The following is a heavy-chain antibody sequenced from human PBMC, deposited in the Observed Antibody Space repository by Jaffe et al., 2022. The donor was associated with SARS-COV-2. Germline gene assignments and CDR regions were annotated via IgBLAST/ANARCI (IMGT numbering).Heavy chain of an antibody. V-gene: IGHV1-2*06. Sequence: QVQLVQSGAEVKKPGASVKVSCKASGYTFTGYYMHWVRQAPGQGLEWMGRINPNSGGTNYAQKFQGRVTMTRDTSISTAYMELSRLRSDDTAVYYCARDFTAGVDYDFWSGYGSGVHDGFDPWGQGTLVTVSS. CDR3: ARDFTAGVDYDFWSGYGSGVHDGFDP. D-gene: IGHD3-3*01. CDR1: GYTFTGYY. CDR2: INPNSGGT. J-gene: IGHJ5*02.